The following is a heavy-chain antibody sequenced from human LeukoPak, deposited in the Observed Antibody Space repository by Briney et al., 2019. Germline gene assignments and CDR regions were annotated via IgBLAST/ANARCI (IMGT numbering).Heavy chain of an antibody. CDR1: GFTFSSYW. CDR2: IKEDGSDK. V-gene: IGHV3-7*01. D-gene: IGHD3-9*01. J-gene: IGHJ4*02. Sequence: GGSLRLSCAASGFTFSSYWMSWVRQAPGKGLEWVANIKEDGSDKYYADSVKGRFTISRDNAEKSLYLQMNSLRAEDTAVYYCARDTGYFRFDYWGQGTLVTVSS. CDR3: ARDTGYFRFDY.